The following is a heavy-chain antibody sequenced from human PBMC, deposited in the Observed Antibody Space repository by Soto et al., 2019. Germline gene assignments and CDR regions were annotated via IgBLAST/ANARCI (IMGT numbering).Heavy chain of an antibody. J-gene: IGHJ4*02. CDR2: IYSLGNT. CDR1: GGSIRSRSYY. CDR3: GRQFYDSRGYYYAH. V-gene: IGHV4-39*01. Sequence: SETLSLTCTVSGGSIRSRSYYWGWIRQHPGQGLEWLGTIYSLGNTYYNPSLKSRVTISVDKSKSQLFLKLSSVTAPDTAVYYCGRQFYDSRGYYYAHWGQGTLVTVSS. D-gene: IGHD3-22*01.